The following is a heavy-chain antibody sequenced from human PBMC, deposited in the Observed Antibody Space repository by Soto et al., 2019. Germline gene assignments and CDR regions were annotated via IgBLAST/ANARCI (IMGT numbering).Heavy chain of an antibody. D-gene: IGHD6-13*01. J-gene: IGHJ3*02. CDR1: GYTFTTYR. CDR2: IYPGDSEP. Sequence: EVQLVQSGAEVKKPGESLKISCKGSGYTFTTYRIAWIRQMTGKGLEWMGIIYPGDSEPRYSPSFQGHVTISPDKSNTTAYLQWSGLRASDTSMYYCARQRIEAAFDAFDIWGQVTMVTVSS. CDR3: ARQRIEAAFDAFDI. V-gene: IGHV5-51*03.